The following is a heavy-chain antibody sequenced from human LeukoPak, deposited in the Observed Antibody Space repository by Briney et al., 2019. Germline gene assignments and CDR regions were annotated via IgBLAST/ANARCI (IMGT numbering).Heavy chain of an antibody. J-gene: IGHJ4*02. CDR3: AKDRWFGEPHYFDY. CDR1: GLTFSDSW. V-gene: IGHV3-7*03. Sequence: GGSLRLSCAASGLTFSDSWMNWVRQAPGKGLEWVANIKQDGSEKNYVDSVKGRVTISRDNAKNSLYLQMNSLRAEDTAVYYCAKDRWFGEPHYFDYWGQGTLVTVSS. D-gene: IGHD3-10*01. CDR2: IKQDGSEK.